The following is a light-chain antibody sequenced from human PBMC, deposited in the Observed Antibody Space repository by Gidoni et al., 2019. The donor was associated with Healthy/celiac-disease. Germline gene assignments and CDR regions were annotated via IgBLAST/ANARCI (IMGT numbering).Light chain of an antibody. CDR1: SSNIGAGYD. Sequence: QSVLTQPPSLSASPGQRVTISCTGRSSNIGAGYDVHWSQQLPGTAPKLLIYGNSNRPSGVPDRFSGSKSGTSASLAITGLQAEDEADYYCQSYDSSLSAPYVFGTGTKVTVL. V-gene: IGLV1-40*01. CDR3: QSYDSSLSAPYV. CDR2: GNS. J-gene: IGLJ1*01.